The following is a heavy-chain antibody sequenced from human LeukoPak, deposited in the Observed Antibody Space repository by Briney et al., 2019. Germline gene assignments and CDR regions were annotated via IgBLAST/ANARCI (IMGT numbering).Heavy chain of an antibody. V-gene: IGHV3-23*01. Sequence: GGSLRLSCAASGFTFSSYAMSWVRQAPGKGLEWVSAISGSGGSTYYAGSVKGRFTIYRDNSKGTLYLQMNSLRAEATAVYYCASSMVRGVITWFDPWGQGTLVTVSS. D-gene: IGHD3-10*01. CDR3: ASSMVRGVITWFDP. J-gene: IGHJ5*02. CDR1: GFTFSSYA. CDR2: ISGSGGST.